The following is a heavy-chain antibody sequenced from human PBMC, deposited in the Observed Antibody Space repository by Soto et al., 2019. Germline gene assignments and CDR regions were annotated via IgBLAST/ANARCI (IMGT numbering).Heavy chain of an antibody. V-gene: IGHV4-39*07. CDR2: IYYSGST. J-gene: IGHJ4*02. D-gene: IGHD3-22*01. Sequence: SETLSLTCTVSGGSISSSSYYWGWIRQPPGKGLEWIGSIYYSGSTYYNPSLKSRVTISVDTSKNQFSLKLSSVTAADTAVYYCARALAYYYDSSCYWGVLDYWGQGTLVTVSS. CDR3: ARALAYYYDSSCYWGVLDY. CDR1: GGSISSSSYY.